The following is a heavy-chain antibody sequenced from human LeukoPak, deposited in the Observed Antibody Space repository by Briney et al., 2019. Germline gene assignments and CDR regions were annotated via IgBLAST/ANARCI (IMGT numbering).Heavy chain of an antibody. V-gene: IGHV3-21*01. D-gene: IGHD6-13*01. CDR3: ATDISSSWPGGPYFDY. CDR2: ISSSSSYI. CDR1: GFTFSSYS. J-gene: IGHJ4*02. Sequence: PGGSLRLSCAASGFTFSSYSMNWVRQAPGKGLEWVSSISSSSSYIYYADSVKGRFTISRDNAKNSLYLQMNSLRAEDTAVYYCATDISSSWPGGPYFDYWGQGTLVTVSS.